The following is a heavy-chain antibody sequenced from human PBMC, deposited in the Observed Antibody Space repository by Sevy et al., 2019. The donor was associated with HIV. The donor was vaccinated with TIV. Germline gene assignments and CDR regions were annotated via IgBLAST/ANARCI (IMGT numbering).Heavy chain of an antibody. CDR3: ARVRAISRRERFYYYGMDV. CDR2: INSDGSIT. Sequence: GGSLRLSYEASEFIFSTYWMHWVRQVPGKGLVWVSRINSDGSITRYADSVKGRFTISRDNAKNTLYLQMNSLRAEDTAVYYCARVRAISRRERFYYYGMDVWGQGTTVTVSS. V-gene: IGHV3-74*01. CDR1: EFIFSTYW. J-gene: IGHJ6*02.